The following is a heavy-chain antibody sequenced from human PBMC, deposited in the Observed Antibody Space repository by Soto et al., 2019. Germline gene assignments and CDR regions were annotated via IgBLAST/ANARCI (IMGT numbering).Heavy chain of an antibody. V-gene: IGHV3-30*18. CDR2: ISYDGSNK. CDR1: GFTFSSYG. Sequence: QVQLVESGGGVVQPGRSLRLSCAASGFTFSSYGMHWVRQAPGKGLEGVAVISYDGSNKYYADSVKGRFTISRDNSKNTLYLQMNSLRAEDTAVYYCAKPLPDPSAFDYWGQGTLVTVSS. CDR3: AKPLPDPSAFDY. J-gene: IGHJ4*02.